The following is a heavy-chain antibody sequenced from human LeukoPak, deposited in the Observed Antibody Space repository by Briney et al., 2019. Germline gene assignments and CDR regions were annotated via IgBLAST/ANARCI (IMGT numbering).Heavy chain of an antibody. CDR3: ARDTQPTFTIFGVVGY. V-gene: IGHV3-20*04. CDR2: INWNGGST. D-gene: IGHD3-3*01. Sequence: PGGSLRLSCAASGFTFDDYGMSWVRQAPGKGLEWVSGINWNGGSTGYADSVEGRFTVSRDNAKNSLYLQMNSLRAEDTALYYCARDTQPTFTIFGVVGYWGQGTLVTVSS. J-gene: IGHJ4*02. CDR1: GFTFDDYG.